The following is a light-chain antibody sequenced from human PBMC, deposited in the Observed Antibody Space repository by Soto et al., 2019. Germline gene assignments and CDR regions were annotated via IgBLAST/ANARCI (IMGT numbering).Light chain of an antibody. Sequence: EIVLTQSPGTLSLSPGERATLSCRASQSVSSSYLAWYQQKPGQAPRLLIYGASSRATGIPDRFSASGSGSDFTLTTSRLEPDDFAVYYCQQYGSSTGWTFGQGTKVDNK. CDR3: QQYGSSTGWT. J-gene: IGKJ1*01. CDR2: GAS. V-gene: IGKV3-20*01. CDR1: QSVSSSY.